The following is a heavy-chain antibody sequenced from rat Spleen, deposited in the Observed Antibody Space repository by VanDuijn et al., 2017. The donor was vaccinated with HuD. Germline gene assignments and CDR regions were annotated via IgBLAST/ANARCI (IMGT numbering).Heavy chain of an antibody. J-gene: IGHJ2*01. CDR1: GFIFSDYG. V-gene: IGHV5S13*01. CDR2: ISTGGGNT. CDR3: ARSTYDYFDY. Sequence: EVQLVESGGGLVQPGRSLTLSCSASGFIFSDYGMAWVRQAPTKGLEWVASISTGGGNTYYRDSVKGRFTISRDNAKSTLYLQLNSLRTEDTATYYCARSTYDYFDYWGQGVMLTVSS. D-gene: IGHD2-1*01.